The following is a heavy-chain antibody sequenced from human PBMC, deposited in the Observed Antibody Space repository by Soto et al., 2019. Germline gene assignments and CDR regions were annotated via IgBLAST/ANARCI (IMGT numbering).Heavy chain of an antibody. CDR2: INPNSGDT. Sequence: QVQLVQSGAEVKKPGASVKVSCKASGYTFTGYYMHWVRQAPGQGLEWMGWINPNSGDTNYAQKFQGRVTMTRDTSISTAYMELSRLRSDDTAVYYCARDEGTTVTTIDYWGQGTLVTVSS. CDR1: GYTFTGYY. J-gene: IGHJ4*02. D-gene: IGHD4-17*01. V-gene: IGHV1-2*02. CDR3: ARDEGTTVTTIDY.